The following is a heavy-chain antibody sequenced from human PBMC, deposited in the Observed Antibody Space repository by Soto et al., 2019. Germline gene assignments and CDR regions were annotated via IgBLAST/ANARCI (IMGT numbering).Heavy chain of an antibody. V-gene: IGHV3-30*03. CDR3: ARFWVPVTAAVDDS. Sequence: QVQLVESGGGMVQPGRSLRLSCAASGFAFSNFGMQWVRQAPVKGLEWVASISYDGNIKYSADSVKGRFTISRDNSKNTLYLQMNSLRSEDTAVYCCARFWVPVTAAVDDSWGQGTLVTVSS. J-gene: IGHJ4*02. CDR2: ISYDGNIK. D-gene: IGHD6-13*01. CDR1: GFAFSNFG.